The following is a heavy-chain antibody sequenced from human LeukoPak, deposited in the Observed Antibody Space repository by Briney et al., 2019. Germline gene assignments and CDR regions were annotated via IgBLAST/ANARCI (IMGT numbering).Heavy chain of an antibody. D-gene: IGHD6-19*01. CDR2: IYYSGST. CDR3: ARATAVAGNHY. CDR1: GGSISSYY. V-gene: IGHV4-59*01. J-gene: IGHJ4*02. Sequence: SETLSLTCTVSGGSISSYYWSWLRQPPGKGLEWIGYIYYSGSTNYNPSLKSRVTISVDTSKNQFSLKLSSVTAAGTAVYYCARATAVAGNHYWGQGTLVTVSS.